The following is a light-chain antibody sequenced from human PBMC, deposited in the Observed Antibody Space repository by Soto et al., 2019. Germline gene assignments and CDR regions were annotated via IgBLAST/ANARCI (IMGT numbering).Light chain of an antibody. V-gene: IGKV1-5*03. CDR1: PTISKR. J-gene: IGKJ1*01. CDR3: QQYDSYPRT. CDR2: QAS. Sequence: DSQMTQSPSTLSASVGDRVTITCRASPTISKRLAWYQQKPGKAPKLLIYQASGLENGVPARFSGSGSGTEFTLTISSLQPDDFATYYCQQYDSYPRTFGQGTKVEIK.